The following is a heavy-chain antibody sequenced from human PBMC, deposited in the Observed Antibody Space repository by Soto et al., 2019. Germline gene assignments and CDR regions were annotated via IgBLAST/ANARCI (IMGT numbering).Heavy chain of an antibody. CDR3: ARGGYYDSSGSRNYHYYGMDA. Sequence: QVQLVQSGTEVKKPGASVKVSCKASGYTFNSYGISWVRQAPGQGLEWMGWISPYDDNTNYAQNLQGRVTMTTDTSTRTADMELRSLGSDDTAVYYCARGGYYDSSGSRNYHYYGMDAWGQGTTVTVS. V-gene: IGHV1-18*01. D-gene: IGHD3-22*01. CDR2: ISPYDDNT. J-gene: IGHJ6*02. CDR1: GYTFNSYG.